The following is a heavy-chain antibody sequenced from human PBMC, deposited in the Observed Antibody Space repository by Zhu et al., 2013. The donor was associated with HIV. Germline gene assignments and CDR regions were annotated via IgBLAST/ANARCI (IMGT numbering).Heavy chain of an antibody. J-gene: IGHJ4*02. Sequence: EVQLVESGGGLVQPGGSLRLSCAASGFTFSSYEMNWVRQAPGKGLEWVSYISSSGSTIYYADSVKGRFTISRDNAKNSLYLQMDSLRAEDTAVYYCARVEDWVAAADNGVDYWGQGTLVTVSS. CDR2: ISSSGSTI. CDR1: GFTFSSYE. V-gene: IGHV3-48*03. D-gene: IGHD6-13*01. CDR3: ARVEDWVAAADNGVDY.